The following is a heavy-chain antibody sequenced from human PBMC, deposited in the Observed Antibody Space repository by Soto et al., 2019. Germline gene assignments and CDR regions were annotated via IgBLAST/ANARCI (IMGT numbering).Heavy chain of an antibody. V-gene: IGHV4-59*08. Sequence: SETLSLTCTVSGGSISSYYWSWIRQPPGKGLEWIGYIYYSGSTNYSPSLKSRVTISVDTSKNQFSLKLSSVTAADTAVYYCARRWGDYFDYWGQGTLVTVSS. J-gene: IGHJ4*02. CDR2: IYYSGST. CDR3: ARRWGDYFDY. CDR1: GGSISSYY. D-gene: IGHD3-16*01.